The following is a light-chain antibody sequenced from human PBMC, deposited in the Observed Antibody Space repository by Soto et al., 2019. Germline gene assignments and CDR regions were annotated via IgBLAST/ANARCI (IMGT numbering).Light chain of an antibody. V-gene: IGKV1-5*01. CDR2: AAS. Sequence: DIQMTQSPSTLSGSVGDRVTITCRASQTISSWLAWYQQKPGKAPKPLIYAASSLQSGVPSRFSGSGSGTDFTLTINSLQPEDSATYYCQQAYSTPWTFGQGTKVDIK. CDR1: QTISSW. J-gene: IGKJ1*01. CDR3: QQAYSTPWT.